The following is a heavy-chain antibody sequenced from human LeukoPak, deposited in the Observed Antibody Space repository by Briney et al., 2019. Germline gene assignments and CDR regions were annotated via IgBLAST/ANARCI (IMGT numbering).Heavy chain of an antibody. J-gene: IGHJ4*02. Sequence: PSVTLSLTCAVYGGSFSGYYWSWLRQPPGKGLEWIGEIYHSGSTNYNPSLTSRVTISVDTSKNHVSLKLSSVTAADTAVYYCARGYGSSGYYLGYWGQGTLVTVLS. CDR1: GGSFSGYY. CDR3: ARGYGSSGYYLGY. CDR2: IYHSGST. V-gene: IGHV4-34*01. D-gene: IGHD3-22*01.